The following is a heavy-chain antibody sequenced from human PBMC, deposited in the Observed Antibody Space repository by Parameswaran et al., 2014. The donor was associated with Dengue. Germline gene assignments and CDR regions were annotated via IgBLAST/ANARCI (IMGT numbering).Heavy chain of an antibody. CDR3: ARDGYDFWSGSPMDV. CDR2: INAGNGNT. Sequence: WVRQAPGQRLEWMGWINAGNGNTKYSQKFQGRVTITRDTSASTAYMELSSLRSEDTAVYYCARDGYDFWSGSPMDVWGQGTTVTVSS. J-gene: IGHJ6*02. V-gene: IGHV1-3*01. D-gene: IGHD3-3*01.